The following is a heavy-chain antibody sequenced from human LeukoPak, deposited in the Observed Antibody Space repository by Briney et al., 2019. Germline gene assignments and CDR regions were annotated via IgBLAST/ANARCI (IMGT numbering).Heavy chain of an antibody. D-gene: IGHD3-3*01. CDR2: INDSGRI. CDR3: ANLLRLNAFDI. Sequence: PSETLSLTCAVYGGSFSNYYWSWIRQPPGKGLEWIGEINDSGRINYNPSLMSRVTVSVDTSKNQFSLRLTSVTATDTAVYYCANLLRLNAFDIWGQGTMVTVSS. V-gene: IGHV4-34*01. J-gene: IGHJ3*02. CDR1: GGSFSNYY.